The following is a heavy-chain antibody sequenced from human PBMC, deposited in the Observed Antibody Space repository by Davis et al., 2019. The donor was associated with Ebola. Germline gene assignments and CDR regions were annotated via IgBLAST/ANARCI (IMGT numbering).Heavy chain of an antibody. J-gene: IGHJ4*02. Sequence: HTGGSLRLSCAVSGFPITNYWTHWVRQAPGKGLVWVSRIKSDGSTIYADSVKGRFTISRDNAKNTLYLQMNSLRVEDTAVYYCARGPSTGNSFSYWGQGTLATVSS. CDR3: ARGPSTGNSFSY. D-gene: IGHD6-13*01. CDR1: GFPITNYW. V-gene: IGHV3-74*01. CDR2: IKSDGST.